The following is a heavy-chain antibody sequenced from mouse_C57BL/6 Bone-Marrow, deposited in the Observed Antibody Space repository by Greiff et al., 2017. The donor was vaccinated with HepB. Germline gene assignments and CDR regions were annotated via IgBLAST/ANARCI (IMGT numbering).Heavy chain of an antibody. J-gene: IGHJ1*03. CDR3: ARGGYDGYYAWYFDV. CDR1: GFTFSDYG. D-gene: IGHD2-3*01. V-gene: IGHV5-17*01. Sequence: EVQVVESGGGLVKPGGSLKLSCAASGFTFSDYGMHWVRQAPEKGLEWVAYISSGSSTIYYADTVKGRFTISRDNAKNTLFLQMTSLRSEDTAMYYCARGGYDGYYAWYFDVWGTGTTVTVSS. CDR2: ISSGSSTI.